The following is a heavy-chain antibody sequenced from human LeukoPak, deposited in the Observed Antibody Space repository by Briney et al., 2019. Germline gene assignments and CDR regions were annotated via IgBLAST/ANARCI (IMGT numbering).Heavy chain of an antibody. J-gene: IGHJ4*02. V-gene: IGHV1-46*01. CDR2: INPITGRT. Sequence: GASVKVSCKASGYTFTDYYMHWVRQAPGQGFEWMGIINPITGRTSYAQEFQGRVTKTRDTSTSTFYMALSSLRSEDTAVYYCARPSGVGATLYYFDQWGQGTLVTVSS. D-gene: IGHD1-26*01. CDR1: GYTFTDYY. CDR3: ARPSGVGATLYYFDQ.